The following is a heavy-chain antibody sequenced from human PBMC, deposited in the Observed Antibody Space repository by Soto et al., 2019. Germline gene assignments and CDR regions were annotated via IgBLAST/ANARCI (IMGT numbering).Heavy chain of an antibody. CDR1: GGSISSGGYY. V-gene: IGHV4-31*03. CDR2: IYYSGST. J-gene: IGHJ5*02. D-gene: IGHD3-16*01. CDR3: ARGTVPVGGNWFDP. Sequence: QVQLQESGPGLVKPSQTLSLTCTVSGGSISSGGYYWSWIRQHPGKGLERIGYIYYSGSTYYNPSLKSRVTISVDTSKNQFSLKLSSVTAADTAVYYCARGTVPVGGNWFDPWGQGTLVTVSS.